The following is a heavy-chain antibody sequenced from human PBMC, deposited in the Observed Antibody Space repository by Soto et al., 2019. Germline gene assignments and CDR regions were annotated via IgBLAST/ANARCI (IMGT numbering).Heavy chain of an antibody. CDR3: ARHIAVAGTRGFDY. V-gene: IGHV4-4*02. CDR1: GASINTNW. Sequence: VQLQESSPGLVKPSGTLSLTCAVSGASINTNWWSWVRQPPGKGLEWIGEVYHSGSTNYNPSLMVRVTIFLDKSSNQLSLQLSSVTAADTAVYYCARHIAVAGTRGFDYWGQGTLVTVSS. D-gene: IGHD6-19*01. CDR2: VYHSGST. J-gene: IGHJ4*02.